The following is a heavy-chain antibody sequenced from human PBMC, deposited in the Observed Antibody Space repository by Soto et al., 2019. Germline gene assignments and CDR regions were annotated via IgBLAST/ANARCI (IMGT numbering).Heavy chain of an antibody. CDR1: GGTFSSYA. J-gene: IGHJ6*02. D-gene: IGHD5-18*01. Sequence: SVKVSCKASGGTFSSYAISWVRQAPGQGLEWMGGIIPIFGTANYAQKFQGRVTITADESTSTAYMELSSLRSEYTAVYYWARDFRPPGYSYGTIQGYYYGMDVWGQGTTVTVSS. V-gene: IGHV1-69*13. CDR2: IIPIFGTA. CDR3: ARDFRPPGYSYGTIQGYYYGMDV.